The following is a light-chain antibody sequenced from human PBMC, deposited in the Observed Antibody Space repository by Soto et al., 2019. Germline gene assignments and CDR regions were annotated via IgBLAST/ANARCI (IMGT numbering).Light chain of an antibody. CDR2: VAS. CDR3: PSWT. CDR1: QGITNY. Sequence: DIQMTQSPPSLSAPVGDRVTITCRASQGITNYLGWYQRKPGKVPNVLMYVASTLQVGVSCRFSGIGSGTDFSLTMSSLQPEDVAIYYCPSWTFGQGTKVQSK. V-gene: IGKV1-27*01. J-gene: IGKJ1*01.